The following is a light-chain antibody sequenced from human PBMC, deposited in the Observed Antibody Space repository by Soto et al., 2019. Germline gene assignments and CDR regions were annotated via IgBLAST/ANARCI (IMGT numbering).Light chain of an antibody. CDR2: DAS. CDR1: QSVRSTY. V-gene: IGKV3-20*01. Sequence: EIVLTQTPGTVSLSPGERATLSCRASQSVRSTYFAWYQHKPGQAPRLLIFDASTRATGVPDRFSGSGSGTDFTLTISSLQLEDFATYYCQQNYSTPLAFGGGTKVEIK. J-gene: IGKJ4*01. CDR3: QQNYSTPLA.